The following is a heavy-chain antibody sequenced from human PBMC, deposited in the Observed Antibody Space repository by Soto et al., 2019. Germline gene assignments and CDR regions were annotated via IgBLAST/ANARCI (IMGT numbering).Heavy chain of an antibody. D-gene: IGHD6-13*01. J-gene: IGHJ5*02. CDR2: INPSGST. CDR1: GGSFSGYY. CDR3: ARGSQAVAAAGTTNWFDP. V-gene: IGHV4-34*01. Sequence: SETLSLTCAVYGGSFSGYYWSWIRQPPGKGLEWIGEINPSGSTNYNPSLKSRVTISVDTSKNQFSLKLSSVTAADTAVYYCARGSQAVAAAGTTNWFDPWGQGTLVTVSS.